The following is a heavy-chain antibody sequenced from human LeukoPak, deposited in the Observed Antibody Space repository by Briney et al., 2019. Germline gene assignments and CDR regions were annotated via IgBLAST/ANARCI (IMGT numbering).Heavy chain of an antibody. D-gene: IGHD2-2*01. V-gene: IGHV4-34*01. Sequence: SETLSLTCAVYGGSFSGYYWSWIRQPPGKGLEWIGEINHSGSTNYNPSLKSRVTISVDTSKNLFSLKLSSVTAADTAVYYCARGGNIVVVPAAIPFDYWGKGTLVTVSS. J-gene: IGHJ4*02. CDR2: INHSGST. CDR3: ARGGNIVVVPAAIPFDY. CDR1: GGSFSGYY.